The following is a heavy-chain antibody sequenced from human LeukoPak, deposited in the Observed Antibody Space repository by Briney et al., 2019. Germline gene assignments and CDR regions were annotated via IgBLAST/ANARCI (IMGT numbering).Heavy chain of an antibody. CDR2: INPSGGST. Sequence: GASVKVSCKASGYTFTSYYMHWVRQAPGRGLEWMGIINPSGGSTSYAQKFQGRVTMTRDTSTSTVYMELSSLRSEDTAVYYCARDDPAVAGIDYWGQGTLVTVSS. J-gene: IGHJ4*02. CDR3: ARDDPAVAGIDY. V-gene: IGHV1-46*01. CDR1: GYTFTSYY. D-gene: IGHD6-19*01.